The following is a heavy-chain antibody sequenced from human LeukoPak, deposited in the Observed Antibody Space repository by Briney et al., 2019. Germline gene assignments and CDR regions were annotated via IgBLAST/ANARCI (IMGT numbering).Heavy chain of an antibody. D-gene: IGHD3-22*01. J-gene: IGHJ4*02. CDR1: GFTVSNNY. Sequence: PGGSLRLSCAASGFTVSNNYMSWVRQAPGKGLEWVSLIYSHGGTNYADSVKGRFTISRDKSKNTLYLQMNSLRAEGTAVYFCAKDYSVIVVGESYFDYWGQGTLVTVSS. V-gene: IGHV3-66*01. CDR2: IYSHGGT. CDR3: AKDYSVIVVGESYFDY.